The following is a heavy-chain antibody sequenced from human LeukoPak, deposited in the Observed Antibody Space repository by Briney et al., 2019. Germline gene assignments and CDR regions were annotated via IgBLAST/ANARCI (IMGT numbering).Heavy chain of an antibody. CDR3: ARGPYDSSGYYFDP. J-gene: IGHJ5*02. CDR2: IIPIFGTA. CDR1: GGTFSSYA. Sequence: GASVKVSCKASGGTFSSYAISWVRQAPGQGLEWMGGIIPIFGTANCAQKFQGRVTITADESTSTAYMELSSLRSEDTAVYYCARGPYDSSGYYFDPWGQGTLVTVSS. V-gene: IGHV1-69*13. D-gene: IGHD3-22*01.